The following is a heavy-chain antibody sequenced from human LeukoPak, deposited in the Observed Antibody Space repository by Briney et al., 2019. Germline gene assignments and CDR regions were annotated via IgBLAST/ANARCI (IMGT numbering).Heavy chain of an antibody. D-gene: IGHD2-15*01. J-gene: IGHJ4*02. V-gene: IGHV4-30-4*01. CDR2: IYYGGST. CDR3: ARERNCSGGSCLDY. Sequence: PSETLSLTCTVSGGSISSGDYYWSWIRQPPGKGLEWIGYIYYGGSTYYNPSLKSRVTISVDTSKNQFSLKLSSVTAADTAVYYCARERNCSGGSCLDYWGQGTLVTVSS. CDR1: GGSISSGDYY.